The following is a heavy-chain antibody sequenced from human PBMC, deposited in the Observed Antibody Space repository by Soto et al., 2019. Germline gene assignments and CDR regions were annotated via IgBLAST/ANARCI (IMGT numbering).Heavy chain of an antibody. CDR2: MNNDGNDR. Sequence: GGSLRLSCAASGFGLSAYWMHWVRQAPGKGLVWVSHMNNDGNDRGYADSVKGRFTISRDNAKNTLYLQMNSLRAEDTAVYYCAXDTPLASGTYTVDYWGQGTLVTVSS. CDR1: GFGLSAYW. D-gene: IGHD2-2*02. J-gene: IGHJ4*02. CDR3: AXDTPLASGTYTVDY. V-gene: IGHV3-74*01.